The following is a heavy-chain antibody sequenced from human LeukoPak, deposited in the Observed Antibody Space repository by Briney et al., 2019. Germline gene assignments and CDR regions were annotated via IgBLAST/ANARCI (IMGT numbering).Heavy chain of an antibody. Sequence: PSETLSLTCAVSGGSVSSGGYSWSWIRLPPGKGLEWIGYMYHTGITYYNPSLKSRVTISVDRSKNQFPLNLNSVTDADTAVYYCARDLMTVAGTAYYYYYGMNVWGQGTTVTVSS. CDR3: ARDLMTVAGTAYYYYYGMNV. CDR1: GGSVSSGGYS. J-gene: IGHJ6*02. CDR2: MYHTGIT. V-gene: IGHV4-30-2*01. D-gene: IGHD6-19*01.